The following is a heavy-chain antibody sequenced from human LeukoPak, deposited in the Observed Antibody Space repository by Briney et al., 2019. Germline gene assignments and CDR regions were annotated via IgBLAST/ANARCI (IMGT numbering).Heavy chain of an antibody. CDR3: ARVADYKNYYFDY. CDR1: GGTFSSYA. J-gene: IGHJ4*02. Sequence: ASVKVSCKASGGTFSSYAISWVRQAPGQGLEWMGGIIPIFGTANYGQKFQGRVTITADESTSTAYMELSSLRSEDTAVYYCARVADYKNYYFDYWGQGTLVTVSS. V-gene: IGHV1-69*13. D-gene: IGHD4-11*01. CDR2: IIPIFGTA.